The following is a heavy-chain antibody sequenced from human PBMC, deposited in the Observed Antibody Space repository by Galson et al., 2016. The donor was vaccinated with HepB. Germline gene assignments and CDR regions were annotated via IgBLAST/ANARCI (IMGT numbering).Heavy chain of an antibody. V-gene: IGHV3-30*04. CDR3: ARDGYYYGSGSYGAATS. D-gene: IGHD3-10*01. CDR2: ISYHGSNK. Sequence: SLRLSCAASGFSFSSSAMHWVRQAPGKGLEWVAVISYHGSNKYYVDSVKGRFTISRDNSKNTLYLQVNSLRVEDTAMYYCARDGYYYGSGSYGAATSWGQGPPVTVSS. J-gene: IGHJ5*02. CDR1: GFSFSSSA.